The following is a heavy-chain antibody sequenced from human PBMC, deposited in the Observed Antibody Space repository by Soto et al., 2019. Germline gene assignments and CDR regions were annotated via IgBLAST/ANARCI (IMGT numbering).Heavy chain of an antibody. J-gene: IGHJ2*01. CDR3: AKYYDFWSGYYPNPKNWYVDL. Sequence: EVQLLESGGGLVQPGGSLRLSCAASGFTFSSYAMSWVLQAPGKGLEWVSAISGSGGSTYYADSVKGRFTISRDNSKNTLYLQMNSLRAEDTAVYYCAKYYDFWSGYYPNPKNWYVDLWGRCTLVTV. CDR2: ISGSGGST. CDR1: GFTFSSYA. V-gene: IGHV3-23*01. D-gene: IGHD3-3*01.